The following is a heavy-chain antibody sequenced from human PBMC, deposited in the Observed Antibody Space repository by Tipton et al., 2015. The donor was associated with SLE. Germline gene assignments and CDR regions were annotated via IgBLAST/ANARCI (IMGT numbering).Heavy chain of an antibody. CDR3: ARADGSYFYYFMDV. J-gene: IGHJ6*03. CDR1: GGSISSKAHY. CDR2: IYYSGST. Sequence: TLSLTCTVSGGSISSKAHYWSWIRQHPGKGLEWIGYIYYSGSTYYNPSLKNRVSLSVDTSKNQVSLKLRSVTAADSAAYFCARADGSYFYYFMDVWGKGTTVTVSS. D-gene: IGHD3-10*01. V-gene: IGHV4-31*03.